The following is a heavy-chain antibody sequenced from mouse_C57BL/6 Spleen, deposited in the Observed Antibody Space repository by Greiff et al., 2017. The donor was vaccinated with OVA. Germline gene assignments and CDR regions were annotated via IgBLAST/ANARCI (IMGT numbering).Heavy chain of an antibody. V-gene: IGHV1-72*01. CDR1: GYTFTSYW. Sequence: VQLQQPGAELVKPGASVKLSCKASGYTFTSYWMHWVKQRPGRGLEWIGRIDPNSGGTKYNEKFKSKATLTVDKPSSTAYMQLSSLTSEDSAVYSCARNSLSTTVFPFDYWGQGTTLTVSS. CDR2: IDPNSGGT. J-gene: IGHJ2*01. D-gene: IGHD1-1*01. CDR3: ARNSLSTTVFPFDY.